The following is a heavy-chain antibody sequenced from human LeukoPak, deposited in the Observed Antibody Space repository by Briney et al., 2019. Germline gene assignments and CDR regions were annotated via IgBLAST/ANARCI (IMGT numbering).Heavy chain of an antibody. CDR2: INHSGST. V-gene: IGHV4-39*07. CDR3: ARGRVDYMDV. Sequence: SETLSLTCAVSGGSISSNSYYWGRIRQPPGKGLEWIGAINHSGSTNYNPSLKSRVTISVDTSKNQFSLKLSSVTAADTAVYYCARGRVDYMDVWGKGTTVTVSS. J-gene: IGHJ6*03. CDR1: GGSISSNSYY.